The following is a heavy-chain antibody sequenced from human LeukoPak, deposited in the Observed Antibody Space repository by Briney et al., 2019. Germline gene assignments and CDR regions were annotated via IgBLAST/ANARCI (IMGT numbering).Heavy chain of an antibody. V-gene: IGHV1-18*01. J-gene: IGHJ5*02. CDR3: ARARYYYGSGGRNWFDP. Sequence: GASVKVSCKASGYTFTTSGISWVRQAPGQGLEWMGWISAYNGNTNYAQKLQGRVTMTTDTSTSTAYMELRSLRSDDTAVYYCARARYYYGSGGRNWFDPWGQGTLVTVSS. D-gene: IGHD3-10*01. CDR1: GYTFTTSG. CDR2: ISAYNGNT.